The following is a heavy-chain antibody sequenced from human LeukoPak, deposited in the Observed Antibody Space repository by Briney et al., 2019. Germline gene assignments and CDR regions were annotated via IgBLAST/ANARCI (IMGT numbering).Heavy chain of an antibody. V-gene: IGHV1-2*02. Sequence: ASVKVSCKASGYTFTDYYFHWVRQAPGQGLEWMGWFYPNSGATQYAQKFQGRVTMTRVTSITTAYMELTRLTSDDTAVYYCARAIVATFATDYWGHGTLVTVTS. D-gene: IGHD5-12*01. CDR1: GYTFTDYY. CDR3: ARAIVATFATDY. CDR2: FYPNSGAT. J-gene: IGHJ4*01.